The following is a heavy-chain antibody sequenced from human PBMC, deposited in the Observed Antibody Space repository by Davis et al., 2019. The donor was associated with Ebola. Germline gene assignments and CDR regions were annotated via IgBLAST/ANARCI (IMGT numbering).Heavy chain of an antibody. CDR2: MNPKTGNT. D-gene: IGHD1-20*01. Sequence: AASVKVSCKASGYTFTTYDINWVRQATGQGLEWMGWMNPKTGNTGYAQKFQGRVTMARDTSITTAYMELSSLTSEDTAVYYCVRYPPSNWNEFDLWGQGTQVTVSS. V-gene: IGHV1-8*01. CDR3: VRYPPSNWNEFDL. J-gene: IGHJ5*02. CDR1: GYTFTTYD.